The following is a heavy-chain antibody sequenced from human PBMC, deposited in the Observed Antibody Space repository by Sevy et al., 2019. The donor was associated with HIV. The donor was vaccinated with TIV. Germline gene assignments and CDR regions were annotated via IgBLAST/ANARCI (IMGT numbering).Heavy chain of an antibody. J-gene: IGHJ4*02. CDR1: GFTFSSYA. Sequence: GGSLRLSCAASGFTFSSYAMHWVRQAPGKGLEWVAVISYDGSNKYYADSVKGRFTISRDNSKNTLYLQMNSLRAEDTAVYYCAKARSYYYDSSGYDYWGQGTLVTVSS. D-gene: IGHD3-22*01. V-gene: IGHV3-30-3*01. CDR2: ISYDGSNK. CDR3: AKARSYYYDSSGYDY.